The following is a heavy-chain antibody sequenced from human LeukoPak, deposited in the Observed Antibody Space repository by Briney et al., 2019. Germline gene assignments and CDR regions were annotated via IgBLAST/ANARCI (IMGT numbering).Heavy chain of an antibody. CDR1: GGSISSSSYY. CDR2: IYYSGST. CDR3: AKDGTYCSSFSCYLDY. J-gene: IGHJ4*02. V-gene: IGHV4-39*07. D-gene: IGHD2-2*01. Sequence: SETLSLTCTVSGGSISSSSYYWGWIRQPPGKGLEWIGSIYYSGSTYHNPSLKSRVTISVDTSKNQFSLKLSSVTAADTAVYYCAKDGTYCSSFSCYLDYWGQGTLVTVSS.